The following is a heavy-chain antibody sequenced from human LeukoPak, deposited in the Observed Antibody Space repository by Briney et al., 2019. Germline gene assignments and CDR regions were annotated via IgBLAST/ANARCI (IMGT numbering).Heavy chain of an antibody. V-gene: IGHV1-69*01. Sequence: AVTVSCKASGGTFSSYAISWVRQAPGQGLEWIGGIIPIFGTANYAQKFQGRVTITADESTSTAYMELSSLRSEDTAVYYCASMGDCSGGSLSELSYWGQGTLVTVSS. CDR2: IIPIFGTA. D-gene: IGHD2-15*01. CDR3: ASMGDCSGGSLSELSY. J-gene: IGHJ4*02. CDR1: GGTFSSYA.